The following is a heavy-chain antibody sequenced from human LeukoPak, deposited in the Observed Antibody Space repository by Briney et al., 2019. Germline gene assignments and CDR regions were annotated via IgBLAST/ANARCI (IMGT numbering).Heavy chain of an antibody. J-gene: IGHJ6*03. Sequence: ASVKVSCKASGYTFTSYDINWVRQATGQGLEWMGWMKPNSGNTGYAQKFQGRVTITRNTSISTAYMELSSLRSEDTAVYYCARVNRGSSSSTDYYYYYMDVWGKGTTVTVSS. V-gene: IGHV1-8*03. CDR1: GYTFTSYD. D-gene: IGHD6-6*01. CDR3: ARVNRGSSSSTDYYYYYMDV. CDR2: MKPNSGNT.